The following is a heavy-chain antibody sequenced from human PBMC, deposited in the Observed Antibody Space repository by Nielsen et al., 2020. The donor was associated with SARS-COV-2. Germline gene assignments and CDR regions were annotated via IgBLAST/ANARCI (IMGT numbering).Heavy chain of an antibody. J-gene: IGHJ6*02. Sequence: WVRQAPGQGLEWMGGIIPIFGTASYAQKFQGRVTITADESTSTAYMELSSLRSEDTAVYYCARDPIAVAGRIGYYGMDVWGQGTTVTVSS. D-gene: IGHD6-19*01. V-gene: IGHV1-69*01. CDR3: ARDPIAVAGRIGYYGMDV. CDR2: IIPIFGTA.